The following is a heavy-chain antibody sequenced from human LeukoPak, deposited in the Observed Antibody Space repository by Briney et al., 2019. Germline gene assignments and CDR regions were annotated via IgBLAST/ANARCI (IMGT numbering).Heavy chain of an antibody. V-gene: IGHV3-66*01. Sequence: PGGSLRLSCAASGFTVSSNYMSWVRQAPGKGLEWVSVIYSGGNTYYADSVRGRFTISRDNSKNTLYLQMNSLRAEDTAVYYCARDSTWYVPPDYWGQGTLVTVSS. CDR2: IYSGGNT. CDR3: ARDSTWYVPPDY. CDR1: GFTVSSNY. D-gene: IGHD2-15*01. J-gene: IGHJ4*02.